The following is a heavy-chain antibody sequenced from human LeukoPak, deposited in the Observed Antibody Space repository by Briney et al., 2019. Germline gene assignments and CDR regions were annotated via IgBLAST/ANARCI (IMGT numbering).Heavy chain of an antibody. J-gene: IGHJ4*02. CDR1: GGSISSGCYY. V-gene: IGHV4-31*03. Sequence: SQTLSLTCTVSGGSISSGCYYWSWIRQHPGKGLEWIGYIYYSGSTYYNPSLKSRVTISVDTSKNQFSLKLSSVTAADTAVYYCARQTAKNVDTARFDSWGQGTLVTVSS. CDR3: ARQTAKNVDTARFDS. CDR2: IYYSGST. D-gene: IGHD5-18*01.